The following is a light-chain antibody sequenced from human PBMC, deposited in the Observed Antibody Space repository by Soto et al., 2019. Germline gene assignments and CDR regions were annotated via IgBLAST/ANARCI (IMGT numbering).Light chain of an antibody. CDR3: QKYNSAPPVP. V-gene: IGKV1-27*01. J-gene: IGKJ2*01. CDR2: AAS. Sequence: DIQMTQSPSSLSASVGDRVTITCRASQGISNYLAWYQQKPGKVPKLLIYAASTLQSGVPSRFSGSGSGTDFTLTISSLQPEDVATYYCQKYNSAPPVPFGQGPKLEIK. CDR1: QGISNY.